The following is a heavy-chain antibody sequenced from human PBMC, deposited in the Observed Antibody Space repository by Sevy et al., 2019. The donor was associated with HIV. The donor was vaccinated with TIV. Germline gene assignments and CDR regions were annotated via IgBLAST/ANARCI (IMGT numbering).Heavy chain of an antibody. J-gene: IGHJ4*02. CDR1: GGSITSLY. CDR2: IYNNGHI. D-gene: IGHD1-26*01. CDR3: AGENAWGRGYS. V-gene: IGHV4-59*08. Sequence: SETLSLSCTVSGGSITSLYWNWIRQPPGKGLEWVANIYNNGHINYNPSLKSRVTLSLDTSKKQFSLRLGAVTAADTAMYYCAGENAWGRGYSWGQGTLVTVSS.